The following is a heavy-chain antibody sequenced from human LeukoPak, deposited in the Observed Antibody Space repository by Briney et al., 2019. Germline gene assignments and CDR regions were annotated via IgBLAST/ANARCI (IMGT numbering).Heavy chain of an antibody. Sequence: SETLSLTCTVSGASIRNYYWSWIRQSPGKGLEWIGYIYYSGSTNYNPPLESRVAMSVDTSKNQFSLRLSPVTAADTAIYYCARRYSSSWYVGFFDPWGQGTLVTVSS. CDR1: GASIRNYY. CDR2: IYYSGST. CDR3: ARRYSSSWYVGFFDP. V-gene: IGHV4-59*08. D-gene: IGHD6-13*01. J-gene: IGHJ5*02.